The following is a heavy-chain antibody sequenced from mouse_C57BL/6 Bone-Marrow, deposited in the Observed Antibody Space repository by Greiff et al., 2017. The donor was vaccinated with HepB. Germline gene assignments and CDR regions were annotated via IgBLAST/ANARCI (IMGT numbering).Heavy chain of an antibody. J-gene: IGHJ4*01. CDR2: IYPGNGDT. CDR3: AGSYYYGSSYAMDY. Sequence: LQQSGAELVRPGASVKMSCKASGYTFTSYNMHWVKQTPRQGLEWIGAIYPGNGDTSYNQKFKGKATLTVDKSSSTAYMQLSSLTSEDSAVYFCAGSYYYGSSYAMDYWGQGTSVTVSS. CDR1: GYTFTSYN. V-gene: IGHV1-12*01. D-gene: IGHD1-1*01.